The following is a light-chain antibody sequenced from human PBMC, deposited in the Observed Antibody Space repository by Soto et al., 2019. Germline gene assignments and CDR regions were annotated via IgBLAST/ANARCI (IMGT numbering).Light chain of an antibody. J-gene: IGKJ4*01. V-gene: IGKV4-1*01. CDR2: WAS. CDR3: QQYYGSPLT. CDR1: QXVLYSSNNKNY. Sequence: DIVMTQSPDSLAVSLGERATIHXXSSQXVLYSSNNKNYLAWFQQKPGQPPKXXIYWASTRESGGPDRFSGSGSGTEFTLTISSLQAEDVAVYYCQQYYGSPLTFGGGTKVDIK.